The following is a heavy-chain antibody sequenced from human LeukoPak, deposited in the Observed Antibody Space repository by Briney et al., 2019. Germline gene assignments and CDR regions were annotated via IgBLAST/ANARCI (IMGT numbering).Heavy chain of an antibody. D-gene: IGHD1-1*01. CDR1: GFTVSSTY. J-gene: IGHJ1*01. V-gene: IGHV3-66*03. CDR3: ARDSNYHL. CDR2: IYSWGST. Sequence: GGSLRLSWAAAGFTVSSTYMSWVRQAPGKGLEWVSFIYSWGSTFYADSVKGRFTISRDNSTNKLSLQMNRLRAEDTAVYYCARDSNYHLWGQGPLVSVST.